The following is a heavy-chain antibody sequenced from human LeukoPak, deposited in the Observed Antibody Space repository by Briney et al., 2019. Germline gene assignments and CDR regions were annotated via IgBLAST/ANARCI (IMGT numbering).Heavy chain of an antibody. D-gene: IGHD6-13*01. J-gene: IGHJ4*02. CDR3: ARDMGIAAAGDYFDY. CDR1: GFSFSSYG. CDR2: IWYDGSNK. Sequence: GGSLRLSCAASGFSFSSYGMHWVRQAPGKGLEWVAVIWYDGSNKNYADSVKGRFTISRDNSKNTLYLQMNSLRAEDTAVYYCARDMGIAAAGDYFDYWGQGTLVTVSS. V-gene: IGHV3-33*01.